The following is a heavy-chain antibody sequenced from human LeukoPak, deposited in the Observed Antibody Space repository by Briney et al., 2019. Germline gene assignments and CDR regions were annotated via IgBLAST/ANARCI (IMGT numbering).Heavy chain of an antibody. CDR1: GFTFGIYW. V-gene: IGHV3-7*01. CDR3: ARGFDGVQAFDI. J-gene: IGHJ3*02. CDR2: VKEDGSEK. D-gene: IGHD3-16*01. Sequence: GGSLRLSCAASGFTFGIYWMSWVRQAPGKGLEWVANVKEDGSEKYYVDSVKGRFTISRDNAKKSLYLQMNSLRAEDTAVYYCARGFDGVQAFDIWGQGTMVTVSS.